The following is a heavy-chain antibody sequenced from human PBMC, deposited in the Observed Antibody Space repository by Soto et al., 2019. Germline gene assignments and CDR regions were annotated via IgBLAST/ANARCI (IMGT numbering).Heavy chain of an antibody. V-gene: IGHV1-3*01. CDR2: INAGNGNT. D-gene: IGHD2-2*01. J-gene: IGHJ4*02. CDR3: ARDGPPGVVVPAARKNFDY. Sequence: QVQLVQSGAEVKKPGASVKVSCKASGYTFTSYAMHWVRQAPGQRLEWMGWINAGNGNTKYSQKFQGRVTITRDTSASTAYMELSSLRSEDTAVYYCARDGPPGVVVPAARKNFDYWGQGTLVTVSS. CDR1: GYTFTSYA.